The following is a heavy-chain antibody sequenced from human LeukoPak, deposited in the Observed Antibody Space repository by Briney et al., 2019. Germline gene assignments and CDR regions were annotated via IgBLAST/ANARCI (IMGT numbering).Heavy chain of an antibody. Sequence: GGSLRLSCVASGFTFSSHGMNWVRQAPGKGLEWVSGITSGTRTYYADSVKGRFAISRDNSKNTLYLQMNSLRAEDTAVYYCARGLRRSSSLRYFDWSEGDYYYMDVWGKGTTVTISS. V-gene: IGHV3-23*01. J-gene: IGHJ6*03. CDR1: GFTFSSHG. CDR3: ARGLRRSSSLRYFDWSEGDYYYMDV. D-gene: IGHD3-9*01. CDR2: ITSGTRT.